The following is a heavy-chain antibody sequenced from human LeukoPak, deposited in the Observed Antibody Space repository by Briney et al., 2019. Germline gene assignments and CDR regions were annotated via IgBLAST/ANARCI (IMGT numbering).Heavy chain of an antibody. CDR3: ASASGSSWYYFDY. V-gene: IGHV4-61*05. CDR1: GGSITNKNYY. J-gene: IGHJ4*02. CDR2: IYYSGST. Sequence: SETLSLTCSVSGGSITNKNYYWGWIRRPPGKGLEWIGYIYYSGSTNYNPSLKSRVTISVDTSKNQSSLKLSSVTAADTAVYYCASASGSSWYYFDYWGQGTLVTVSS. D-gene: IGHD6-13*01.